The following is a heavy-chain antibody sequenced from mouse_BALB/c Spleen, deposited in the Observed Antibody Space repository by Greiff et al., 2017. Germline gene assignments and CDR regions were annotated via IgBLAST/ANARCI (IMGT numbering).Heavy chain of an antibody. V-gene: IGHV1-7*01. D-gene: IGHD1-2*01. CDR2: INPSTGYT. J-gene: IGHJ4*01. CDR3: ARRRFITTATYAMDY. CDR1: GYTFTSYW. Sequence: QVQLKQSGAELAKPGASVKMSCKASGYTFTSYWMHWVKQRPGQGLEWIGYINPSTGYTEYNQKFKDKATLTADKSSSTAYMQLSSLTSEDSAVYYCARRRFITTATYAMDYWGQGTSVTVSS.